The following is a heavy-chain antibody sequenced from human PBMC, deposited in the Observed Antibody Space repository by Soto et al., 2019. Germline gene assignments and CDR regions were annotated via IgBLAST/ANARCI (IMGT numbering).Heavy chain of an antibody. CDR3: AKGSSEYGASVDH. CDR1: GFSFSSYA. J-gene: IGHJ4*02. D-gene: IGHD2-8*01. Sequence: EVQLLESGGDLVQPGGSLRLACAASGFSFSSYAMVWVRQAPGKGLEWVSVISARGGSSYFADSVKGRFTISRDNSKNVLSLEMNSLRAEDTGTYFCAKGSSEYGASVDHWGQGTLVRVSS. CDR2: ISARGGSS. V-gene: IGHV3-23*01.